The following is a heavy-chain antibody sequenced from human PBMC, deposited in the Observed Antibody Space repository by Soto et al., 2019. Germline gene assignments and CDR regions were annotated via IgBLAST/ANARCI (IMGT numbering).Heavy chain of an antibody. CDR1: GGNIIGGDCY. Sequence: PSQTMPLSCTVSGGNIIGGDCYWIWIRKHPGKGLEWIGFIYISGSTYYNPTLESRVTMSVDTSKNQFSLNLSSVTPADTAVYYCAREPAAGTNWFDPWGQGTLVT. V-gene: IGHV4-31*03. CDR3: AREPAAGTNWFDP. J-gene: IGHJ5*02. D-gene: IGHD6-13*01. CDR2: IYISGST.